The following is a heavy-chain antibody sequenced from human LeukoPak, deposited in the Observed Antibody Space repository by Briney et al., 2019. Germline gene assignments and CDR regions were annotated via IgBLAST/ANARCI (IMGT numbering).Heavy chain of an antibody. Sequence: SETLSLTCTVSGGSVSSSSYYWSWIRQAPGKGLEWIGYIYYTGTTNYNPSLKSRVTMSVDTSKNEFSLKLSSVTAADTAVYYCARVPQRRFDYWGQGTLVTVSP. CDR1: GGSVSSSSYY. V-gene: IGHV4-61*01. CDR3: ARVPQRRFDY. CDR2: IYYTGTT. J-gene: IGHJ4*02.